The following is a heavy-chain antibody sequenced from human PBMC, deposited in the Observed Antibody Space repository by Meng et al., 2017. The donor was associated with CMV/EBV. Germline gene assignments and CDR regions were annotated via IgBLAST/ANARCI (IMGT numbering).Heavy chain of an antibody. D-gene: IGHD3-10*01. CDR1: GFTVSSNY. CDR2: IYSGGST. CDR3: ARDQYYGSGGNYYYGMDV. J-gene: IGHJ6*02. Sequence: GESLKISCAASGFTVSSNYMSRVRQAPGKGLEWVSVIYSGGSTYYADSVKGRFTISRDNSKNTLYLQMNSLRAEDTAVYYCARDQYYGSGGNYYYGMDVWGQGTTVTVSS. V-gene: IGHV3-53*01.